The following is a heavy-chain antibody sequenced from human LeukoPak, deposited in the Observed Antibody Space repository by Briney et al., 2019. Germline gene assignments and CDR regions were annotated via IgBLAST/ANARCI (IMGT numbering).Heavy chain of an antibody. D-gene: IGHD6-13*01. CDR2: ISAYNGNT. CDR1: GYTFTSYG. Sequence: GASVKVSCKASGYTFTSYGISWVGQAPGQGLEWMGWISAYNGNTNYAQKLQGRVTMTTVTSTSTAYMELRSLRSDDTAVYCCARVDGSSSWYSYDYWGQGTLVTVSS. V-gene: IGHV1-18*01. CDR3: ARVDGSSSWYSYDY. J-gene: IGHJ4*02.